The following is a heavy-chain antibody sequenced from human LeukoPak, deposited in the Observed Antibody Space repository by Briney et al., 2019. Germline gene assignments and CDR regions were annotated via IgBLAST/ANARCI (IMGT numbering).Heavy chain of an antibody. CDR3: ASEQAQPAAMPAGRYYMDV. V-gene: IGHV3-33*01. J-gene: IGHJ6*03. D-gene: IGHD2-2*01. CDR1: EFTFSSYG. CDR2: IWYDGSDK. Sequence: PGRSLRLSCAASEFTFSSYGMHWVRQAPGKGLEWVAVIWYDGSDKYYADSVKGRFTISRDNAKNSLYLQMNSLRAEDTAVYYCASEQAQPAAMPAGRYYMDVWGKGTTVTVSS.